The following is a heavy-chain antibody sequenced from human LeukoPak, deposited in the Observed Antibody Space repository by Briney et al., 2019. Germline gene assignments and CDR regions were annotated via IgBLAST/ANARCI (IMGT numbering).Heavy chain of an antibody. D-gene: IGHD1-26*01. CDR1: GGSISSYY. Sequence: KPSETLSLTCSVSGGSISSYYWSWIRQPPGKGLEWIGYIYYSGSTNYNPSLKSRVTVSVDRSKNQFSLKLSSVTVADTAVYYCATKVMSGSYWGAFDIWGQGTLVTVSS. CDR3: ATKVMSGSYWGAFDI. V-gene: IGHV4-59*12. CDR2: IYYSGST. J-gene: IGHJ3*02.